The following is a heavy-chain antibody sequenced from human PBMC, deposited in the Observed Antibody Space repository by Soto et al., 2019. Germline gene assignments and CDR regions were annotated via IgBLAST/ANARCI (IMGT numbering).Heavy chain of an antibody. D-gene: IGHD3-10*01. Sequence: GESLKISCKGSGYSFTSYWIGWVRQMPGKGLEWMGIIYPGDSDTRYSPSFQGQVTISADKSISTAYLQWSSLKASDTAMYYCATQMVRGVLSQELYYMDVWGKGTTVTVSS. CDR1: GYSFTSYW. V-gene: IGHV5-51*01. CDR3: ATQMVRGVLSQELYYMDV. CDR2: IYPGDSDT. J-gene: IGHJ6*03.